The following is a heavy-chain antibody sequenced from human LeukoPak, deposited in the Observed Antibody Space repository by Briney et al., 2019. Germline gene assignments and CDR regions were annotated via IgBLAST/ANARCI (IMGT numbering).Heavy chain of an antibody. Sequence: GGSLRLSCAASGFTFSSYAMSWVRQAPGKGLEWVSVIYSGGSTYYADSVKGRFTISRDNSKNTLYLQMNSLRAEDTAVYYCARDRDSSGYYLDYWGQGTLVTVSS. CDR2: IYSGGST. CDR1: GFTFSSYA. D-gene: IGHD3-22*01. CDR3: ARDRDSSGYYLDY. V-gene: IGHV3-53*01. J-gene: IGHJ4*02.